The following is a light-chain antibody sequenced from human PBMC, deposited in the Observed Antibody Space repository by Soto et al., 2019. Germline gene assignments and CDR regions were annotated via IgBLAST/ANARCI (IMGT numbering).Light chain of an antibody. J-gene: IGKJ2*01. CDR1: QSVRNN. V-gene: IGKV3-15*01. CDR3: QQYDSYMYA. CDR2: GAS. Sequence: EIVMSPSPATLSVSPVERATLSCRASQSVRNNLAWYQQRPGQAPRLLMYGASTRPSGIPARFTGGGSGTDFTLTITSLQSEDFAVYYCQQYDSYMYAFGQGTKVDIK.